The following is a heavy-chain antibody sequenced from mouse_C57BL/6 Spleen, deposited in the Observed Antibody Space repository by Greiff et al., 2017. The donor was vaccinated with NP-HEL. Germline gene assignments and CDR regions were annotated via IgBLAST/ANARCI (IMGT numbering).Heavy chain of an antibody. V-gene: IGHV5-15*01. CDR3: ARRETYYGFAY. CDR2: ISNLAYSI. J-gene: IGHJ3*01. CDR1: GFTFSDYG. D-gene: IGHD2-10*01. Sequence: EVKLMESGGGLVQPGGSLKLSCAASGFTFSDYGMAWVRQAPRKGPEWVAFISNLAYSIYYADTVTGRFTISRENAKNTLYLEMSSLRSEDTAMYYCARRETYYGFAYWGQGTLVAVSA.